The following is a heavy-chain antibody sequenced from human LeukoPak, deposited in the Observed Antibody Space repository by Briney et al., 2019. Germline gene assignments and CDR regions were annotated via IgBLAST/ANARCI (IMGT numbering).Heavy chain of an antibody. CDR1: GYTFSSYD. Sequence: ASVKVSCKTSGYTFSSYDINWVRQATGQGLEWMGWMNPNTGKTGYAQKLQGRVTITSDTSISTAYMELSSLRSEDTAVYYCARGLQGVTYYMDVWGKGTTVTVSS. J-gene: IGHJ6*03. CDR2: MNPNTGKT. D-gene: IGHD3-10*01. CDR3: ARGLQGVTYYMDV. V-gene: IGHV1-8*03.